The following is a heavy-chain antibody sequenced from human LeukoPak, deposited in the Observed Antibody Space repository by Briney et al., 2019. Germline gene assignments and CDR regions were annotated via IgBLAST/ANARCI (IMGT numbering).Heavy chain of an antibody. J-gene: IGHJ6*03. CDR2: ISYDGSNK. CDR3: ARGHVVYYYYYMDV. V-gene: IGHV3-30*03. CDR1: GFTFSSYG. D-gene: IGHD3-10*02. Sequence: GGSLRLSCAASGFTFSSYGMHWVRQAPGKGLEWVAVISYDGSNKYYADSVKGRFTISRDNSKNTLYLQMNSLRAEDTAVYYCARGHVVYYYYYMDVWGKGTTVTVSS.